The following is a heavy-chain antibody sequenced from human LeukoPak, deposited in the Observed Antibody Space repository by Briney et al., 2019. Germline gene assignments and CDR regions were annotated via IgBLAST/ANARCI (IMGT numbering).Heavy chain of an antibody. CDR2: IIPIFGTA. D-gene: IGHD3-10*01. Sequence: GASVKVSCKASGGTFSSYAISWLRQAPGQGLEWMGRIIPIFGTANYAQKFQGRVTITTDESTSTAYMELSSLRSEDTAVYYCARDSPYYYGSGREAVVTFHAFDIWGQGTMVTVSS. CDR3: ARDSPYYYGSGREAVVTFHAFDI. V-gene: IGHV1-69*05. CDR1: GGTFSSYA. J-gene: IGHJ3*02.